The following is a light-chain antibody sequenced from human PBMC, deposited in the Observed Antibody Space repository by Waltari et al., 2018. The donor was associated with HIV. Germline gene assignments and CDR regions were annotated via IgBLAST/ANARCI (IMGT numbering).Light chain of an antibody. CDR3: QQYSTHYA. Sequence: QMTQSPSNLSVSVGDTVVITCRASQKIDKWLAWYQQKPGRAPNLLMSRTSILESGFSSRFIGSGAGTQFTLTITSLQSDDVGTYFCQQYSTHYAFGQGTRVE. CDR2: RTS. V-gene: IGKV1-5*03. CDR1: QKIDKW. J-gene: IGKJ2*01.